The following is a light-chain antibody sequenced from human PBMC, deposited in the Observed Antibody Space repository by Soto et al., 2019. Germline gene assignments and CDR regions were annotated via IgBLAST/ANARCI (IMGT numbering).Light chain of an antibody. J-gene: IGKJ3*01. V-gene: IGKV3-20*01. CDR2: GAS. CDR3: QQYGGSPPFT. CDR1: QSVSSNY. Sequence: EIVLTQSPGTLSLSPGERATLSCRASQSVSSNYLAWYQRKPGQAPRLLIYGASRKASGIPDRFSGSGSGTDFTLTISRLEPEDFAVHYCQQYGGSPPFTFGPGTEVDIK.